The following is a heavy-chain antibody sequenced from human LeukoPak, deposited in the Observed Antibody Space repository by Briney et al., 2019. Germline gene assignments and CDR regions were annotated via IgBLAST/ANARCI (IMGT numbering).Heavy chain of an antibody. J-gene: IGHJ6*02. D-gene: IGHD6-19*01. CDR1: GFTFSNYG. V-gene: IGHV3-30*18. Sequence: PGGSLRLSCAASGFTFSNYGMHWVRQAPGKGLEWVAVVSYDGSSESYADSVKGRFTISRDNSKNTLYLQMNSLRAEDTAVYYCAKELGWGMGVWGQGTTVTVSS. CDR3: AKELGWGMGV. CDR2: VSYDGSSE.